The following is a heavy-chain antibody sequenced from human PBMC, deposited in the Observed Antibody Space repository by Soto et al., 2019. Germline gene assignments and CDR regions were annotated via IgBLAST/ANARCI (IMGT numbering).Heavy chain of an antibody. D-gene: IGHD3-10*01. CDR2: INPNSGGT. Sequence: GASVKVSCKASGYTFTGYYMHWVRQAPGQGLEWMGWINPNSGGTNYAQKFQGWVTMTRDTSINTAYMELSRLRSDDTAVYYCARVSLGSVYGSGSYPPVYGMDVWGQGTTVTVSS. V-gene: IGHV1-2*04. CDR1: GYTFTGYY. CDR3: ARVSLGSVYGSGSYPPVYGMDV. J-gene: IGHJ6*02.